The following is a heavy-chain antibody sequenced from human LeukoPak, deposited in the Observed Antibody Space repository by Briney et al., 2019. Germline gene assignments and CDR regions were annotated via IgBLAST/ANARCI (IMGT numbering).Heavy chain of an antibody. V-gene: IGHV3-21*01. CDR2: ISSSSSYI. CDR1: GFTFSSYS. Sequence: GGSLRLSCAASGFTFSSYSMNWVRQAPGKGLEWVSSISSSSSYIYYADSVKGRFTISRDNAKNSLYLQMNSLRAEDTAVYYCARESTVTTGPLYYYYYMDVWGKGTTVTVS. D-gene: IGHD4-17*01. J-gene: IGHJ6*03. CDR3: ARESTVTTGPLYYYYYMDV.